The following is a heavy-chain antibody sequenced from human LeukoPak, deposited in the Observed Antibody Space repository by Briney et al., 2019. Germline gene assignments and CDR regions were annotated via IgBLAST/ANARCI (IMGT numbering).Heavy chain of an antibody. CDR2: MNHSGST. CDR3: ARGGLRYNWFDP. Sequence: PSETLSLTCAVYGGSFSGYYWSWIRQPPGKGLEWIGEMNHSGSTNYNPSLKSRVTISVATSKYQFSLKLSSVTAADTAVYYCARGGLRYNWFDPWGQGTLVTVSS. J-gene: IGHJ5*02. V-gene: IGHV4-34*01. CDR1: GGSFSGYY. D-gene: IGHD4-17*01.